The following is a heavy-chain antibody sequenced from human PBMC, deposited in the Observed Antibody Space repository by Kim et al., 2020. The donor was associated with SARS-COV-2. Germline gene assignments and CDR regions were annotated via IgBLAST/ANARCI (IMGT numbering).Heavy chain of an antibody. Sequence: GGSLRLSCAASGFTFSSYSMNWVRQAPGKGLEWVSYISSSSSTIYYADSVKGRFTNSRDNAKNSLYLQMNSLRDEDTAVYYCARGLRGHYEPEYYYYGMDVWGQGTTVTVSS. CDR2: ISSSSSTI. CDR1: GFTFSSYS. D-gene: IGHD4-17*01. J-gene: IGHJ6*02. V-gene: IGHV3-48*02. CDR3: ARGLRGHYEPEYYYYGMDV.